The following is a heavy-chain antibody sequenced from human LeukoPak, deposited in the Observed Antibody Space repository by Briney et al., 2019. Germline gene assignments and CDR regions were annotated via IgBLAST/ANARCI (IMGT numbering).Heavy chain of an antibody. Sequence: GGSLRLSCAASGFTFSSYGMHWVRQAPGKGLEWVAVIWYDGSNKYYADSVKGRFTISRDNSKNTLYLQMNSLRAEDTAVYYCARDNYYDSSGFDYWGQGTLVTVSS. CDR3: ARDNYYDSSGFDY. J-gene: IGHJ4*02. CDR1: GFTFSSYG. CDR2: IWYDGSNK. V-gene: IGHV3-33*01. D-gene: IGHD3-22*01.